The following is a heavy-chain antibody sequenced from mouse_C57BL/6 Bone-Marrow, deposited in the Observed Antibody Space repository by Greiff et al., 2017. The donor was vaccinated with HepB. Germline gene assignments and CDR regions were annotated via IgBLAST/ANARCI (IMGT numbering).Heavy chain of an antibody. CDR3: ARSYNYFDY. V-gene: IGHV7-3*01. J-gene: IGHJ2*01. Sequence: EVQLVESGGGLVQPGGSLSLSCAASGFTFTDYYMSWVRQPPGKALEWLGFIRNKANGYTTEYSASVKGRFTISRDNSQSILYLQMNALRAEDSATYYCARSYNYFDYWGQGTALTVSS. CDR1: GFTFTDYY. CDR2: IRNKANGYTT.